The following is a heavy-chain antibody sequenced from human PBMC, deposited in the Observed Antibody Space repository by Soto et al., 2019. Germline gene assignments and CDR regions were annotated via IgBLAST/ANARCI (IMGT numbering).Heavy chain of an antibody. CDR3: ARDRTYCTNGVCYRDDY. CDR2: IYYSGST. D-gene: IGHD2-8*01. J-gene: IGHJ4*02. Sequence: SXTLSLTCTVSGGAISSGGYYWSWIRQQPGKGLEWIGYIYYSGSTYYNPSLKSRVTISVDTSKNQFSLKLSSVTAADTAVYYCARDRTYCTNGVCYRDDYWGQGTLVTVSS. CDR1: GGAISSGGYY. V-gene: IGHV4-31*03.